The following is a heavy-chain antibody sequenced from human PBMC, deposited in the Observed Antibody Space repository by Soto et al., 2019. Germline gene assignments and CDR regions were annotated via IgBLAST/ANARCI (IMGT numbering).Heavy chain of an antibody. J-gene: IGHJ5*02. CDR3: ARDSKPAAGYNWFDP. V-gene: IGHV1-8*01. Sequence: ASVKVSCKASGNTFTSYDINWVRQATGHGLEWMGWINPNSGNIGYAQKFQGRVTMTGDTAIRTAYMEVNSLRAEDTAVYYCARDSKPAAGYNWFDPWGQGTLVTSPQ. CDR2: INPNSGNI. D-gene: IGHD2-2*01. CDR1: GNTFTSYD.